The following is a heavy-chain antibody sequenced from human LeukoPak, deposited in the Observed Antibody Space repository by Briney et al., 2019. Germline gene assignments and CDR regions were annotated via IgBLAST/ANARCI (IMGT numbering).Heavy chain of an antibody. V-gene: IGHV4-59*01. CDR3: ARATTGEPYSWFDP. J-gene: IGHJ5*02. D-gene: IGHD7-27*01. CDR1: GGSISSYY. Sequence: SETLSLTCTVSGGSISSYYWSWIRQPPGKGLEWIGYIYYTGSTNYNPSLRSRVTISVDTSKNQISLKLSSVTAADTAVYYCARATTGEPYSWFDPWGQGTLVTVSS. CDR2: IYYTGST.